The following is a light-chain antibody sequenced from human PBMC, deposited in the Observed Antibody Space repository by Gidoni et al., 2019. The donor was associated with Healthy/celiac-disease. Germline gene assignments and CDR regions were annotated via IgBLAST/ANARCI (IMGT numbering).Light chain of an antibody. J-gene: IGKJ1*01. CDR3: QQYNNWPRGT. Sequence: EVVITQSPATLSVSTGERATLSCRASQTVSRNSAWYQKKPGQAPRLLIYGASTMATGIPARFSGSGSGTEFTLTISSLQSEDFAVYYCQQYNNWPRGTFGQGTKVEIK. CDR1: QTVSRN. CDR2: GAS. V-gene: IGKV3-15*01.